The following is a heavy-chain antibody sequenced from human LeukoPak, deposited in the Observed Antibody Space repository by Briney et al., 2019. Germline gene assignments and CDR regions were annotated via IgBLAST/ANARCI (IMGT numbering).Heavy chain of an antibody. J-gene: IGHJ4*02. Sequence: GGSLRLSCAASGFTFTTYWMHWVRQAPGKGLVWVSRINTDGSSASYADSVKGRFTISRDNAKNTLSLQMNSLRAEDTAVYYCARDLRKMATIDYWGQGTLVTVSS. V-gene: IGHV3-74*01. D-gene: IGHD5-24*01. CDR2: INTDGSSA. CDR3: ARDLRKMATIDY. CDR1: GFTFTTYW.